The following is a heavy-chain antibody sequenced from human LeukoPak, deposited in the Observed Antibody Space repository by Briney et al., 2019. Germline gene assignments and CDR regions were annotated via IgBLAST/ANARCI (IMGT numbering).Heavy chain of an antibody. D-gene: IGHD1-26*01. V-gene: IGHV3-23*01. Sequence: GGSLRLSCEASGFTFSAYAMTWVRQAPGKGLDWVSAISVTGGSTYYADSVKGRFTISRDNSKNTLYLQMNSLRAEDTAVYSCATRPTVGGSTPTFDCWGQGTLVTVSS. CDR2: ISVTGGST. CDR1: GFTFSAYA. J-gene: IGHJ4*02. CDR3: ATRPTVGGSTPTFDC.